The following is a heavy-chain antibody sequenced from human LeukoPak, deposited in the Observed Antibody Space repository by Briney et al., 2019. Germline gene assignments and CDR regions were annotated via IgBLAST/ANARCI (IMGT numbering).Heavy chain of an antibody. D-gene: IGHD2-15*01. CDR2: ISSSSSYI. CDR3: ARDLVVARVRNSPDDY. J-gene: IGHJ4*02. CDR1: GFTFSSYS. Sequence: GSLRLSCAASGFTFSSYSMNWVRQAPGEGLEWVSSISSSSSYIYYADSVKGRFTISRDNAKNSLYLQMNSLRAEDTAVYYCARDLVVARVRNSPDDYWGQGTLVTVSS. V-gene: IGHV3-21*01.